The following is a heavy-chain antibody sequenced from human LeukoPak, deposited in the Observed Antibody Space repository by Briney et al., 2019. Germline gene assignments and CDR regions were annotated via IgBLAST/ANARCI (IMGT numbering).Heavy chain of an antibody. CDR1: GFTFDDYA. J-gene: IGHJ6*02. CDR2: ISWNSGSI. CDR3: AKDISSGTYDILTGYYNYYGMDV. V-gene: IGHV3-9*01. D-gene: IGHD3-9*01. Sequence: GGSLRLSCAASGFTFDDYAMHWVRQAPGKGLEWVSGISWNSGSIGYADSVKGRFTISRDNAKNSLYLQMNSLRAEDTALYYCAKDISSGTYDILTGYYNYYGMDVWGQGTTVTVSS.